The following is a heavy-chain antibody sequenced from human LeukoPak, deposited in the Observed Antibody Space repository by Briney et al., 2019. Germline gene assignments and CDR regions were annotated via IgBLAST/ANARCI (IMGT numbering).Heavy chain of an antibody. CDR2: ISAYNGNT. D-gene: IGHD5-24*01. J-gene: IGHJ3*01. Sequence: ASVKVSCKASGGTFSSYAISWVRQAPGQGREWVGWISAYNGNTNYAQKLQGRVTMTTDTSTSTAYMELRSLRSDDTAVYYCARFLREGWLQLGYAFDLWGQGKMVTVSS. V-gene: IGHV1-18*01. CDR1: GGTFSSYA. CDR3: ARFLREGWLQLGYAFDL.